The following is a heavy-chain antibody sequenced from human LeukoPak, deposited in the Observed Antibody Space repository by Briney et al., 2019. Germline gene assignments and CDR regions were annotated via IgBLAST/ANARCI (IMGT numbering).Heavy chain of an antibody. J-gene: IGHJ3*02. D-gene: IGHD3-22*01. Sequence: SETLSLTCTVSGGSISSYYWSWIRQPPGKGLEWIGYIYYSGSTNYNPSLESRVTISVDTSKNQFSLKLSSVTAADTAVYYCARDYYDSSGYPVGAFDIWGQGTMVTVSS. CDR1: GGSISSYY. CDR3: ARDYYDSSGYPVGAFDI. CDR2: IYYSGST. V-gene: IGHV4-59*01.